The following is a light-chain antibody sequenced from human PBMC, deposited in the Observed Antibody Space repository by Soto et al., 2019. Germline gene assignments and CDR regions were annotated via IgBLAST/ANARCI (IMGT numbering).Light chain of an antibody. CDR1: QSVSSRY. Sequence: EIGLTQSPGTLSLSPGERASLSCRASQSVSSRYLAWYQQKPGQALSILIYGASSRAAGIPDRFRGSGSATDFTLTIAGLEPEELAIYYCQQYGTSPFTLGPGTKMDVK. CDR3: QQYGTSPFT. V-gene: IGKV3-20*01. CDR2: GAS. J-gene: IGKJ3*01.